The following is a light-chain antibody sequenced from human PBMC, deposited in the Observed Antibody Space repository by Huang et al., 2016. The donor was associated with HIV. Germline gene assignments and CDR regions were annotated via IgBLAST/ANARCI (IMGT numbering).Light chain of an antibody. V-gene: IGKV3-20*01. Sequence: DTVLPQSPGTLSLSPRERATLSCRASQSVTNDYLAWYQHKSGQAPRLLIYGAANRATDIPARFSGSGSETHFTLTISGLDPEDSAIYYCLQYGSSPRTFGQGTKMEI. J-gene: IGKJ1*01. CDR3: LQYGSSPRT. CDR1: QSVTNDY. CDR2: GAA.